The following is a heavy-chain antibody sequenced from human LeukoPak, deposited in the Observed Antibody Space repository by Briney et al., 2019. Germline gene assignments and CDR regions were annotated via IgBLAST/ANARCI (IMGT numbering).Heavy chain of an antibody. Sequence: QSGGSLRLSCAASGFTFSGSAMHWVRQASGKGLEWVGRIRSKANSYATAYAASVKGRFTISRDDSKNTAYLQMNSLKTEDTAVYYCCGGTHPTSSAYWGQGTLVTVSS. CDR1: GFTFSGSA. CDR2: IRSKANSYAT. J-gene: IGHJ4*02. D-gene: IGHD4-23*01. CDR3: CGGTHPTSSAY. V-gene: IGHV3-73*01.